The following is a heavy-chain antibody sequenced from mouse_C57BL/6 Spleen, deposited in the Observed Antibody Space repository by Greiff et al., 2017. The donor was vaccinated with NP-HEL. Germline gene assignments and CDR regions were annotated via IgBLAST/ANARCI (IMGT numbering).Heavy chain of an antibody. CDR2: IDPSDSYT. J-gene: IGHJ3*01. CDR1: GYTFTSYW. D-gene: IGHD2-5*01. CDR3: ARALSYSNSAWFAY. V-gene: IGHV1-69*01. Sequence: QVQLQQPGAELVMPGASVKLSCKASGYTFTSYWMHWVKQRPGQGLEWIGEIDPSDSYTNYNQKFKGKSTLTIDKSSSTAYMQLSSLTSEDSAVYYCARALSYSNSAWFAYWGQGTLVTVSA.